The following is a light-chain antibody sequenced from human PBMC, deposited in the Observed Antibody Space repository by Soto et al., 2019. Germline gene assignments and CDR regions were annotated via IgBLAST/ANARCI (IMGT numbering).Light chain of an antibody. Sequence: EIVMTQSPATLSVSPGERATLSCRASQSVNNNLAWYQQKPGNAPRLLIYSASIVASGIPSRFSGSGSGTDFTLTISSLQPEDFAVYYCQQYNKWPLTFGPGTKVDIK. J-gene: IGKJ4*02. CDR1: QSVNNN. V-gene: IGKV3-15*01. CDR2: SAS. CDR3: QQYNKWPLT.